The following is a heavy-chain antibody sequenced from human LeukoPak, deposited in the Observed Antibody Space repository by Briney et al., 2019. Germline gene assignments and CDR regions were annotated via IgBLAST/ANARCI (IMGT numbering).Heavy chain of an antibody. J-gene: IGHJ4*02. V-gene: IGHV3-33*06. CDR3: AKEAMVVTLDY. CDR1: GFTFSSYG. CDR2: IWYDGSNK. D-gene: IGHD4-23*01. Sequence: GGSLRLSCAASGFTFSSYGMHWVRQAPGKGLEWVAVIWYDGSNKYYAGSVKGRFTISRDNSKNTLYLQMNSLRAEYTAVYYCAKEAMVVTLDYWGQGTLVTVSS.